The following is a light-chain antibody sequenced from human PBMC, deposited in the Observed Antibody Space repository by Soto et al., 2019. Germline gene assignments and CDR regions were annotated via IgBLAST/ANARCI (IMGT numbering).Light chain of an antibody. CDR3: AEWDDSLSVI. Sequence: QSVLTQPPSASGTPGQTVTISCSRSIPNIGTNFVYWYQQLPGTAPKLLIYRNSLRPSGVPDRFSGSKSGTSASLAISGLRSEDEANYYCAEWDDSLSVIFGGGTKVTVL. CDR1: IPNIGTNF. J-gene: IGLJ2*01. CDR2: RNS. V-gene: IGLV1-47*01.